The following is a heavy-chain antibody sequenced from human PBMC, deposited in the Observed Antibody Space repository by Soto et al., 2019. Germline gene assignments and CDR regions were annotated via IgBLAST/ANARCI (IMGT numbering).Heavy chain of an antibody. CDR3: AKDIPDGSNGFDY. V-gene: IGHV3-9*01. CDR1: GFTFDDYA. J-gene: IGHJ4*02. Sequence: EVQLVESGGGLVQPGRSLRLSCAASGFTFDDYAMHWVRQAPGKGLEWVSGISWNSGSIGYADSVKGRFTISRDNAKNSLYLQMNSLRAEDTALYYCAKDIPDGSNGFDYWGQGTLVTVSS. CDR2: ISWNSGSI. D-gene: IGHD2-15*01.